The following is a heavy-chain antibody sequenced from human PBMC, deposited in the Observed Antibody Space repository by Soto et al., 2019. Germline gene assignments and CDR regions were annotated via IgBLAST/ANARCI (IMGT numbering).Heavy chain of an antibody. J-gene: IGHJ4*02. CDR2: ISSNGGST. Sequence: AAEVKFISHAMHWVRKAPGKGLEYVSAISSNGGSTYYADSVKGRFTISRDNSKNTLYLQMSSLRAEDTAVYYCVKDFHGHSDSGVDKAMFMMGYWGQGTLVTVSS. V-gene: IGHV3-64D*08. CDR1: EVKFISHA. D-gene: IGHD5-18*01. CDR3: VKDFHGHSDSGVDKAMFMMGY.